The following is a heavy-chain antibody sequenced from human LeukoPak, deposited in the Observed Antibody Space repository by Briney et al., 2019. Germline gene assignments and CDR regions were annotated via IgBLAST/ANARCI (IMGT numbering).Heavy chain of an antibody. CDR1: GGSISSGGYY. Sequence: PSETLSLTCTVSGGSISSGGYYWSWIRQHPGKGLEWIGYIYYSGSTYYNPSLKSRVTISVDTSKNQFSLKLSSVTAADTAVYFWANTKGEGFDYWGQGTLVTVSS. CDR3: ANTKGEGFDY. V-gene: IGHV4-31*03. D-gene: IGHD3-10*01. CDR2: IYYSGST. J-gene: IGHJ4*02.